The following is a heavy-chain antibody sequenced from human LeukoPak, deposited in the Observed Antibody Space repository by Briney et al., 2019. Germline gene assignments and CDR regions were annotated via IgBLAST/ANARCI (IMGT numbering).Heavy chain of an antibody. CDR2: IHTSGST. J-gene: IGHJ4*02. CDR1: GGSTSNYF. Sequence: PSETLSLTCTVSGGSTSNYFCTWLRQSAGKGLEWIGRIHTSGSTNYNPSLKSRGSMSVDTSKNQFSLKLSSVTAADTAVYYCARDPEGHGYYFDYWGQGALVTVSS. D-gene: IGHD3-3*01. V-gene: IGHV4-4*07. CDR3: ARDPEGHGYYFDY.